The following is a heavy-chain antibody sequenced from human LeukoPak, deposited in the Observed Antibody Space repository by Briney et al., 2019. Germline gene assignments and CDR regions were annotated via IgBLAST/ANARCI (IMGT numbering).Heavy chain of an antibody. CDR1: GFSFSSHS. Sequence: GGSLRLSCAASGFSFSSHSMHWVRQTPGKGLVWVARINGDGTTTSHADSVKGRFTISRDNAKNTLYLQMNSLRAEDTALYYCARTIAVNGGDFDYWGQGTLVTVSS. V-gene: IGHV3-74*01. CDR2: INGDGTTT. D-gene: IGHD6-19*01. CDR3: ARTIAVNGGDFDY. J-gene: IGHJ4*02.